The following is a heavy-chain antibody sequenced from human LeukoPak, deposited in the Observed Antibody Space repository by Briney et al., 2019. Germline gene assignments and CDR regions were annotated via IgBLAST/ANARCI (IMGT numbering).Heavy chain of an antibody. D-gene: IGHD6-13*01. Sequence: GGSLRLSCAASGFTFSSYAMSWVRQAPGKGLEWVSAISGSGGSTYYADSVKGRFTISRDNSKNTLYLQMNSLRAGDTAVYYCARDGSSWQQLTYYYFDYWGQGTLVTVSS. V-gene: IGHV3-23*01. CDR2: ISGSGGST. J-gene: IGHJ4*02. CDR1: GFTFSSYA. CDR3: ARDGSSWQQLTYYYFDY.